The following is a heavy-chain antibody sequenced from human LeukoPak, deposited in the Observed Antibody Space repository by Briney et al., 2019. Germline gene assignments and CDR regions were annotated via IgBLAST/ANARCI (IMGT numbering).Heavy chain of an antibody. J-gene: IGHJ3*02. Sequence: GGSLRLSRAAPGFTVSSNYMSWVRQAPGKGLEWVSVIYSGGSTYYADSVKGRFTISRDNSKNTLYLQMNSLRAEDTAVYYCARGGLLWFGESYAFDIWGQGTMVTVSS. CDR1: GFTVSSNY. D-gene: IGHD3-10*01. V-gene: IGHV3-66*02. CDR3: ARGGLLWFGESYAFDI. CDR2: IYSGGST.